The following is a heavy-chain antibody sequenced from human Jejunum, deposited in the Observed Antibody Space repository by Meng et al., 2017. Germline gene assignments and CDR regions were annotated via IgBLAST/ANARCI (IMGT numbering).Heavy chain of an antibody. J-gene: IGHJ4*02. CDR3: ARGRYASVGFDY. Sequence: EGRVVESGGGLVQPGGSLRLSCAASGFTFNSYWMHWVRQGPGKGLVWVSQIKNDGSSTDYADSVKGRFTISRDNAKNMLYLQMNSLRAEDTAVYYCARGRYASVGFDYWGQGTLVTVSS. D-gene: IGHD2-2*01. CDR1: GFTFNSYW. CDR2: IKNDGSST. V-gene: IGHV3-74*01.